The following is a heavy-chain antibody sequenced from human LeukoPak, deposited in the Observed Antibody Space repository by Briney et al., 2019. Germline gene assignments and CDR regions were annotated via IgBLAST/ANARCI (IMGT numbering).Heavy chain of an antibody. CDR1: GGSVSSGTNY. V-gene: IGHV4-61*02. J-gene: IGHJ6*03. CDR3: ARLGEMPPDYYYYMDV. Sequence: SETLSLTCTVSGGSVSSGTNYWTWIRQPAGKGLEWIGRIYTSGSTNYNTPFDSRVPISIDTSKNQFSLRLSSVSAADTVVYYCARLGEMPPDYYYYMDVWGKGTTVTVS. D-gene: IGHD3-16*01. CDR2: IYTSGST.